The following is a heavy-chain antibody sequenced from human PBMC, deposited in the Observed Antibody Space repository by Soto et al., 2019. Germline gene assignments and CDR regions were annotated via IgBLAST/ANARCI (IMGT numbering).Heavy chain of an antibody. J-gene: IGHJ5*02. CDR1: GFTFSSYE. Sequence: EVQLVESGGGLVQPGGSLRLSCAASGFTFSSYEMNWVRQAPGKGLEWVSYISSSGSTIYYADSVKGRFTISRDNAKNSLYLQMNSLRDEDTAVYYCARDLTSITIFGVNPWGQGTLVTVSS. CDR3: ARDLTSITIFGVNP. V-gene: IGHV3-48*03. D-gene: IGHD3-3*01. CDR2: ISSSGSTI.